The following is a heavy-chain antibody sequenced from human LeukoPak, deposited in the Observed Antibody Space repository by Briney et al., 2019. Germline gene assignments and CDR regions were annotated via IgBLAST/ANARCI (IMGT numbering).Heavy chain of an antibody. V-gene: IGHV3-49*04. J-gene: IGHJ4*02. CDR2: IRSKPYGGTT. CDR3: TGSFGELSFFDY. D-gene: IGHD3-10*01. Sequence: GGSLRLSCIASGFTFGDYGMSWVRQAPGKGLEWVGVIRSKPYGGTTEYAASVKGRFTISRDDSKSIAYLQMNRLKTEDTAVYFCTGSFGELSFFDYWGQGTLVTVSS. CDR1: GFTFGDYG.